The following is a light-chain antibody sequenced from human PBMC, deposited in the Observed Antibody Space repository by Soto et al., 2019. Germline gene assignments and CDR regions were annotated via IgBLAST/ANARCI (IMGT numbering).Light chain of an antibody. V-gene: IGLV1-40*01. CDR3: QSYDSSLSAYV. CDR2: ANT. Sequence: QSVLTQAPSVSGAPGQRVTFSCTGGSSNIGAGYDVHWYQQFPGTAPKLLIYANTNRPSGVPDRFSGSKSGTSASLAITGLQAEDEADYYCQSYDSSLSAYVFGTGTKATVL. J-gene: IGLJ1*01. CDR1: SSNIGAGYD.